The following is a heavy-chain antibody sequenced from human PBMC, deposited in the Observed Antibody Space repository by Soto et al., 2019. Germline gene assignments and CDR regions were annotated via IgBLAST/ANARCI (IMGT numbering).Heavy chain of an antibody. CDR2: ISTSGGST. V-gene: IGHV3-23*01. J-gene: IGHJ4*02. CDR3: AIGISGPNTPFDY. CDR1: GFTFNNYA. D-gene: IGHD7-27*01. Sequence: PGGSLRLSCAASGFTFNNYAMSWVRQAPGKGLEWVSVISTSGGSTYYADSVKGRFTISRDNSKNTLYVQMSSLRAEDTAVYYCAIGISGPNTPFDYWGQGTLVTVSS.